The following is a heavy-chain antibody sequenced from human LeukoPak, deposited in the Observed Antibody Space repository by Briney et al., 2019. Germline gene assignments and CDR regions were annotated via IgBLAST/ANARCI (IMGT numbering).Heavy chain of an antibody. CDR1: GYTFTDYY. Sequence: ASVKVSCKASGYTFTDYYIHWVRQAPGQGLECMGRTNPNSGGTNYAQKFQGRVTMTRDTSTSTVYMELNRLRSDDTAVYYCAREQSSGWPEWGQGTLVTVSS. J-gene: IGHJ4*02. V-gene: IGHV1-2*06. CDR3: AREQSSGWPE. D-gene: IGHD6-19*01. CDR2: TNPNSGGT.